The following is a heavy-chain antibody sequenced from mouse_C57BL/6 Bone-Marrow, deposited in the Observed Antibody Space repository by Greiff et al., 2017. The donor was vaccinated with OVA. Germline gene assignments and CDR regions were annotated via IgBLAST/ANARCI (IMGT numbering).Heavy chain of an antibody. CDR1: GFTFSDYY. J-gene: IGHJ4*01. Sequence: EVQLQESEGGLVQPGSSMKLSCTASGFTFSDYYMAWVRQVPEKGLEWVANINYDGSSTYYLDTLKSRFIISRDNAKNILYLQMSSLKSEDTATYYCRRFYGNYVMDYWGQGTSVTVSS. D-gene: IGHD2-1*01. CDR2: INYDGSST. CDR3: RRFYGNYVMDY. V-gene: IGHV5-16*01.